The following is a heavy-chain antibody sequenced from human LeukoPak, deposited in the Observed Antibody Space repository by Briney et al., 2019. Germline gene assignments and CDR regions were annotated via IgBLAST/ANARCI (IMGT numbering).Heavy chain of an antibody. Sequence: ASVKVSCKASGYTFTSYGISWVRQAPGQGLEWMGWTSAYNGNTNYAQKLQGRVTMTTDTSTSTAYMELRSLRSDDTAVYYCARTDILTGSPYFDYWGQGTLVTVSS. V-gene: IGHV1-18*01. CDR3: ARTDILTGSPYFDY. CDR1: GYTFTSYG. J-gene: IGHJ4*02. CDR2: TSAYNGNT. D-gene: IGHD3-9*01.